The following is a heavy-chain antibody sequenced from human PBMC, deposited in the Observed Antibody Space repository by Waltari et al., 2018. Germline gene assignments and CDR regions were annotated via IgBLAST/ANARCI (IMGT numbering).Heavy chain of an antibody. Sequence: EVPLVESGGGLVQPGGSLRLSCAASGITFSGYAMSWVRQAPGKGLEWVSAIGGSGDSTYYADSVKGRFTISRDNSKNTLYLQLNSLRAEDTAIYYCAKDRRSTKDYWGQGTLVTVSS. D-gene: IGHD1-26*01. CDR2: IGGSGDST. CDR1: GITFSGYA. CDR3: AKDRRSTKDY. V-gene: IGHV3-23*04. J-gene: IGHJ4*02.